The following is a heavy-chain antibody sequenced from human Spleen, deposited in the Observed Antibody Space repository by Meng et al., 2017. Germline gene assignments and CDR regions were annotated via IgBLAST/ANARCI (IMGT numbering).Heavy chain of an antibody. D-gene: IGHD6-13*01. CDR2: INPKSGDT. CDR1: GYTFPDYW. CDR3: ARDEDISAAGKLFGDY. V-gene: IGHV1-2*06. Sequence: QGQLVQSGAEVKKPGASVKVSCKASGYTFPDYWLHWVLRAPGQGLEWMGRINPKSGDTHYAQRFQGRVTMTGDTSISTAYMELSGLRSDDTAMYYCARDEDISAAGKLFGDYWGHGTLVTVSS. J-gene: IGHJ4*01.